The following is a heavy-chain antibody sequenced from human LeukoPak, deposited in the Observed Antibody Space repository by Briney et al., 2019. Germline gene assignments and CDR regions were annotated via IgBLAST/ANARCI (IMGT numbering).Heavy chain of an antibody. CDR2: ISGSGNIT. CDR1: GFTFSTYA. D-gene: IGHD3-10*01. Sequence: GGSLRLSCAASGFTFSTYAMSWVRQAPGKGLEWVSAISGSGNITFHAVSVRGRFTISRDNSKTTLYLQMNSLRAEDTAVYYCTRDTFGARDSWGQGTLVTVSS. V-gene: IGHV3-23*01. J-gene: IGHJ4*02. CDR3: TRDTFGARDS.